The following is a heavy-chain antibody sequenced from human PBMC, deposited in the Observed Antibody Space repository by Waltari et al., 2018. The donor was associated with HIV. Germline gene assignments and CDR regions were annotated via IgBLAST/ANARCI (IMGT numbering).Heavy chain of an antibody. CDR1: GFTFSSYG. J-gene: IGHJ4*02. CDR3: ATNIVVAATGTFDY. V-gene: IGHV3-30*02. D-gene: IGHD2-15*01. CDR2: IGYDGSNK. Sequence: QVQLVESGGGVVQPGGSLSLSCAASGFTFSSYGMHWVRQAPGRGLGWVRVIGYDGSNKHYADSGKGRFTISRDNSDNTLYLEMNSLRTEDTAVYYCATNIVVAATGTFDYWGQGTRVIVTA.